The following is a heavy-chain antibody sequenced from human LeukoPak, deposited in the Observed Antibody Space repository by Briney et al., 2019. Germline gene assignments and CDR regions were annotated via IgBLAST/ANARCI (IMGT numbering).Heavy chain of an antibody. D-gene: IGHD3-22*01. CDR3: ARDDLYDSSGYGHALDI. J-gene: IGHJ3*02. CDR1: GGSISSYY. Sequence: SQTLSLTCTVSGGSISSYYWSWIRQPAGKGLEWIGRIYTSGSTNYNPSLKSRVTMSVDTSKNQFSLKLSSVTAADTAVYYCARDDLYDSSGYGHALDIWGQGTMVTVSS. CDR2: IYTSGST. V-gene: IGHV4-4*07.